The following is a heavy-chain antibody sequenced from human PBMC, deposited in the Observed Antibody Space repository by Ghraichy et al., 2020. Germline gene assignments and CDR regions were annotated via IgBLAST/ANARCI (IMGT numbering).Heavy chain of an antibody. CDR1: GFALSTTGMC. CDR3: ARLDDRSGHGGFDY. J-gene: IGHJ4*02. CDR2: IDSDKDK. D-gene: IGHD3-22*01. V-gene: IGHV2-70*12. Sequence: SGPTLVKPTQTLTLTCTFSGFALSTTGMCVSWIRQPPGKALEWLAFIDSDKDKYYSTSLKTRLTISKDISKNQVVLTMTNMDPVDTATYYCARLDDRSGHGGFDYWGQGTLVTVSS.